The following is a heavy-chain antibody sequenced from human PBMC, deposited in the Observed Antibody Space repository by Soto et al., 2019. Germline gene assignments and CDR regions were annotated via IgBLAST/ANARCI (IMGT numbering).Heavy chain of an antibody. D-gene: IGHD6-19*01. V-gene: IGHV3-48*02. J-gene: IGHJ4*02. Sequence: EVQLVESGGGLVQPGGSLRLSCAASGFTFSSYSMHWVRQAPGKGLEWVSYISGSGGTIYYADSVKGRFTISRDNAKNSLPVQINRLTDEDTAVYYCARDTGLRSSGWSYYFDYWGQGTRVTVSS. CDR1: GFTFSSYS. CDR3: ARDTGLRSSGWSYYFDY. CDR2: ISGSGGTI.